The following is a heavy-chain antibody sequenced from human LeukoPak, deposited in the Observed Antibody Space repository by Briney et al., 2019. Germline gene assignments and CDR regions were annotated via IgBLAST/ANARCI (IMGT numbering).Heavy chain of an antibody. D-gene: IGHD3-3*01. Sequence: SETLSLTCTVSGDSISNYYWSWIRQPPGKGLEWIGYVYYSGSTNYNPSLKSRVTISVDTSKNQFSLRLSSVTAADTAVYYCARVHDFWSGYQYYYYMDVWGKGTTVTVS. V-gene: IGHV4-59*01. CDR2: VYYSGST. J-gene: IGHJ6*03. CDR3: ARVHDFWSGYQYYYYMDV. CDR1: GDSISNYY.